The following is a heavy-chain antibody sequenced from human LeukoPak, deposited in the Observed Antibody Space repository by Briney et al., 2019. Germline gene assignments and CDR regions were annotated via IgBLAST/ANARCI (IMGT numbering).Heavy chain of an antibody. Sequence: QSGGSLRLSCAASGFTFSSYAVTWVRQAPGKGLEWVSTINDSNDNTYSADSVKGRFTISRDNSKNTLYLQMNNLRAEDTAVYYCAKGTYDSTPFDYWGQGTLVTVSS. CDR2: INDSNDNT. J-gene: IGHJ4*02. CDR1: GFTFSSYA. V-gene: IGHV3-23*01. CDR3: AKGTYDSTPFDY. D-gene: IGHD3-16*01.